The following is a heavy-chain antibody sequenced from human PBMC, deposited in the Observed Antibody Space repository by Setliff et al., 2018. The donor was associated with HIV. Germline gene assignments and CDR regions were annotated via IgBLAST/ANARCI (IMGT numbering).Heavy chain of an antibody. V-gene: IGHV3-33*01. CDR1: GFTFSSYG. CDR3: ARDKEGSSWFPDY. D-gene: IGHD6-13*01. CDR2: IWYDGSNK. J-gene: IGHJ4*02. Sequence: GESLKISCAASGFTFSSYGMHWVRQAPGKGLEWVAVIWYDGSNKNYADSVKGRFTISRDNSKNTLYLQMISLRAEDTAVYYCARDKEGSSWFPDYWGQGTLVTVSS.